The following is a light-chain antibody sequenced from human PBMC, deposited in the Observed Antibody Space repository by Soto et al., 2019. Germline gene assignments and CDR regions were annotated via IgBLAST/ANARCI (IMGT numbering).Light chain of an antibody. CDR3: QSYDSSLIVSKV. CDR2: ANS. J-gene: IGLJ1*01. V-gene: IGLV1-40*01. Sequence: QTVVTQPPSVSGAPGQRVTISCSGSSSNIGAGYDVQWYRQFPGTAPKLIIYANSDRPSGVPDRFSGSKSGTSASLAITGLQAEDEADYYCQSYDSSLIVSKVFGTGTKVTVL. CDR1: SSNIGAGYD.